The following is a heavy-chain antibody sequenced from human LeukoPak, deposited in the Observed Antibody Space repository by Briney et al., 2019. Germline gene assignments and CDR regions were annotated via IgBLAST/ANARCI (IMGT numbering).Heavy chain of an antibody. D-gene: IGHD3-22*01. CDR1: GGSISSYY. Sequence: PSETLFLTCTVSGGSISSYYWSWIRQPPGKGLEWIGYIYYSGSTNYNPSLKSRVTISVDTSKNQFSLKLSSVTAADTAVYYCARTPDSSGYLEFDYWGQGTLVTVSS. J-gene: IGHJ4*02. V-gene: IGHV4-59*01. CDR3: ARTPDSSGYLEFDY. CDR2: IYYSGST.